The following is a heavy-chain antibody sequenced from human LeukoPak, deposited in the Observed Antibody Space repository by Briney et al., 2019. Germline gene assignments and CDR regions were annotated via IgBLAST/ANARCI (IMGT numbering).Heavy chain of an antibody. Sequence: PSETLSLTCAVSGGSFSRYFWTWIRQAPGKGLEWLGEINHSGSTNYNPSLKSRATISVDTSKNHSSLKMTSVSGADTAVYYCARAVAAAAVNWGQGTLVTVSS. V-gene: IGHV4-34*01. J-gene: IGHJ4*02. CDR1: GGSFSRYF. CDR2: INHSGST. D-gene: IGHD6-13*01. CDR3: ARAVAAAAVN.